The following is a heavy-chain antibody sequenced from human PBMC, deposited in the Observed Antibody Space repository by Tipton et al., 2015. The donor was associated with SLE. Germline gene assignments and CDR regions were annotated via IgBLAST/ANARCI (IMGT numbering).Heavy chain of an antibody. V-gene: IGHV4-59*01. CDR1: GGSFSGYY. CDR3: ARDLPLLWFGDQGGY. D-gene: IGHD3-10*01. CDR2: IYYSGST. Sequence: TLSLTCAVYGGSFSGYYWSWIRQPPGKGLEWIGYIYYSGSTNYNPSLKSRVTISVDTSKNQFSLKLSSVTAADTAVYYCARDLPLLWFGDQGGYWGQGTLVTVSS. J-gene: IGHJ4*02.